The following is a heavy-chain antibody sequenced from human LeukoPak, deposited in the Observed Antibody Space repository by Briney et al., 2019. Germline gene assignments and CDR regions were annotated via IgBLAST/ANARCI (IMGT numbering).Heavy chain of an antibody. Sequence: SETLSLTCTVSGGSISSHYWSWIRQPPGKGLEWIGYIYYSGSTNYNPSLKSRVTISVDTSKNQFSLKLSSVTAADTAVYYCARRMYYYDSSNAFDIWGQGTMVTVSS. D-gene: IGHD3-22*01. V-gene: IGHV4-59*08. CDR2: IYYSGST. CDR3: ARRMYYYDSSNAFDI. CDR1: GGSISSHY. J-gene: IGHJ3*02.